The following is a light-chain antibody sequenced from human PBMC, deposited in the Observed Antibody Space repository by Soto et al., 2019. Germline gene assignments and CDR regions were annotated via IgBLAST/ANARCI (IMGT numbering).Light chain of an antibody. Sequence: DIQMTQSPSSVSASVGDRVIISCRASQDIDRWLAWFQHKPGKAPKLLISTASSLQSGVPSRFSGSGSGTDFTLTIASLQFADFATYYCLQSDTFPYTFGLGTKLEIK. CDR1: QDIDRW. V-gene: IGKV1D-12*01. CDR3: LQSDTFPYT. J-gene: IGKJ2*01. CDR2: TAS.